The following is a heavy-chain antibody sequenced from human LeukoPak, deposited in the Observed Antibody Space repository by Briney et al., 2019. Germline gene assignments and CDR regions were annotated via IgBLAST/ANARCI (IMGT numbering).Heavy chain of an antibody. CDR3: ARQVIGHFDY. Sequence: SQTLSLTCTVSGGSISSGGYYWSWIRQPPGKGLEWIGYIYHSGSTYYNPSLKSRVTISVDRSKNQFSLKLSSVTAADTAVYYCARQVIGHFDYWGQGTLVTVSS. CDR2: IYHSGST. J-gene: IGHJ4*02. CDR1: GGSISSGGYY. V-gene: IGHV4-30-2*01.